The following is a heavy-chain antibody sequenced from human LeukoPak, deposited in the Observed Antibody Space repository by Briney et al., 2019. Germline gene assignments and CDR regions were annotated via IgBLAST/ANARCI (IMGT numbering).Heavy chain of an antibody. D-gene: IGHD3-10*01. J-gene: IGHJ4*02. Sequence: SETLSLTCTVSGGSISSGSYYWSWHRQPAGTGLEWIGRIYTSGSTNYNPSLKSRVTISVDTSKNQFSLKLSSVTAADTAVYYCARDRGLGYWGQGTLVTVSS. CDR2: IYTSGST. CDR3: ARDRGLGY. CDR1: GGSISSGSYY. V-gene: IGHV4-61*02.